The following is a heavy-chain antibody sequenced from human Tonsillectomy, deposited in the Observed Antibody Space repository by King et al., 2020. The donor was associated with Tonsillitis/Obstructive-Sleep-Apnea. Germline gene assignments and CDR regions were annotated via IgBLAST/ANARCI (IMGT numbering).Heavy chain of an antibody. V-gene: IGHV3-23*04. Sequence: VQLVESGGGLVQPGGSLRLSCAASGFTFSSHAMSWVRQAPGKGLEWVSVIRTSDGSTDYADSVKGRFTISRDNSRNTLYLQMNSLRAEDTAVYYCAXXFXXXIWXLRNYMDVWGKGTTVTVSS. D-gene: IGHD3-9*01. CDR3: AXXFXXXIWXLRNYMDV. CDR2: IRTSDGST. CDR1: GFTFSSHA. J-gene: IGHJ6*03.